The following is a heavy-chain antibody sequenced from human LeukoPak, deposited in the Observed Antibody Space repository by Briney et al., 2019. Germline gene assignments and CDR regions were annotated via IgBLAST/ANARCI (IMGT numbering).Heavy chain of an antibody. CDR2: INHSGST. Sequence: PSETLSLTCAVYGGSFSGYYWSWIRQPPGKGLEWIGEINHSGSTNYNPSLKSRVTISVDTSKNQFSLKLSSVTAADTAVYYCARRIPDILTGYYKGELDYWGQGTLVTVSS. D-gene: IGHD3-9*01. J-gene: IGHJ4*02. CDR3: ARRIPDILTGYYKGELDY. V-gene: IGHV4-34*01. CDR1: GGSFSGYY.